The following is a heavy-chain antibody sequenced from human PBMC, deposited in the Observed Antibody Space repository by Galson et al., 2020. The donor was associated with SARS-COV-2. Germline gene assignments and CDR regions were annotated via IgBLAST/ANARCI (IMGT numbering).Heavy chain of an antibody. D-gene: IGHD4-4*01. Sequence: GGSLRLSCAASGFTFSAYTMHWFRQAPGKGLEWVTLISYDGGNKYYADSVRGRFTISRDNSKNTLSLEMNRLRAEDAAVYYCASSSHYSRPFDHWGQGTLVTVSS. CDR2: ISYDGGNK. CDR3: ASSSHYSRPFDH. J-gene: IGHJ4*02. V-gene: IGHV3-30-3*01. CDR1: GFTFSAYT.